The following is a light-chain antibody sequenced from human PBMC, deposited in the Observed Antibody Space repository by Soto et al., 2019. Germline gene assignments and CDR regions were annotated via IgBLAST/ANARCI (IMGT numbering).Light chain of an antibody. CDR3: FSYTSSTTLV. Sequence: QSALTQPASVSGSPGQSITISCTGTSSDVGAYKYVSWYQQHPGKAPKLMIYEVSNRPSGVSNRFSASKSGNTASLTISGLQAEDEADYYCFSYTSSTTLVFGGGTKVTVL. CDR1: SSDVGAYKY. CDR2: EVS. V-gene: IGLV2-14*01. J-gene: IGLJ2*01.